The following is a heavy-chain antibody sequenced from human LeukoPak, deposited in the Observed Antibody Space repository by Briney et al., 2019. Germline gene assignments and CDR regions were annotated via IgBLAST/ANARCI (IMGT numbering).Heavy chain of an antibody. V-gene: IGHV3-23*01. CDR1: GFAFGNDG. Sequence: PGGSLRLSCTGSGFAFGNDGMTWVRQPPGKGLEWVSAITGSGGTTRYTDSVTGRFTISRDNSGNTLFLQMNSLRAEDTAVYYCAKDPNGDYLGAFDFWGPGTLVTVSS. D-gene: IGHD4-17*01. J-gene: IGHJ3*01. CDR2: ITGSGGTT. CDR3: AKDPNGDYLGAFDF.